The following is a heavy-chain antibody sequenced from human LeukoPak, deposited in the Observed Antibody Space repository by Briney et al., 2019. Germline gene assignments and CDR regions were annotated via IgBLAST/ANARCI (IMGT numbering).Heavy chain of an antibody. CDR2: ISWNSGNI. D-gene: IGHD6-13*01. J-gene: IGHJ6*02. CDR1: GFTFDDYA. CDR3: AKDLKSWYHYYAMDV. V-gene: IGHV3-9*01. Sequence: GGSLRLSCAASGFTFDDYAMHWVRQVPGKGLEWVSGISWNSGNIGYADSVKGRFTISRDNAKNSLYLQMNSLRAEDTALYYCAKDLKSWYHYYAMDVWGQGTTVTVSS.